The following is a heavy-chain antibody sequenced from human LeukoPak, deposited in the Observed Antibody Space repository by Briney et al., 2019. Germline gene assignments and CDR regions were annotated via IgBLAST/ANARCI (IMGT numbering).Heavy chain of an antibody. CDR2: IYSGGST. Sequence: GGSLRLSCAASGFTVSSNYMSWVRQAPGKGLEWVSVIYSGGSTYYADSVKGRFTISRDNSKKTLYLQMNSLRAEDTAVYYCARDEVRGALFDYWGQGTLVTVSS. D-gene: IGHD3-10*01. CDR1: GFTVSSNY. J-gene: IGHJ4*02. V-gene: IGHV3-66*02. CDR3: ARDEVRGALFDY.